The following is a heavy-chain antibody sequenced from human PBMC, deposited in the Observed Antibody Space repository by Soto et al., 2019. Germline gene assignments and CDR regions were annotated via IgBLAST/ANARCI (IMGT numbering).Heavy chain of an antibody. CDR2: ISSSSSNI. CDR3: ARHIAVAGTLPNWFDP. J-gene: IGHJ5*02. D-gene: IGHD6-19*01. V-gene: IGHV3-21*01. Sequence: EVQLVESGGGLVKPGGSLRLSCAASGFTFSNYSMNWVRQASGKGLEWVSSISSSSSNIYYADSVKGRFTISRDNAKNSLYLQMNSLRAEDAAVYYCARHIAVAGTLPNWFDPWGQGTLVTVSS. CDR1: GFTFSNYS.